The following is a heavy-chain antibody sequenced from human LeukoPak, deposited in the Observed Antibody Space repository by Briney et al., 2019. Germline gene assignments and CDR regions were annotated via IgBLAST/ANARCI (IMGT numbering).Heavy chain of an antibody. V-gene: IGHV4-39*01. J-gene: IGHJ6*04. CDR2: IYYSGST. D-gene: IGHD3-22*01. Sequence: SETLSLTCAVSGGSISSTSYYWAWIRQPPGKGLEWIGTIYYSGSTYHNPSLKSRVTMSVDTSRNQFSLKLSSVDAADTAVYYCAKAGVRYFDSSGLYAFDFWGKGTTVTVSS. CDR3: AKAGVRYFDSSGLYAFDF. CDR1: GGSISSTSYY.